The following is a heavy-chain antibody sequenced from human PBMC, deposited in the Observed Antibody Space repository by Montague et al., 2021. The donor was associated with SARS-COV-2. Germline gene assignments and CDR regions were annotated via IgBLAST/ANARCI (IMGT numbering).Heavy chain of an antibody. CDR3: AKGPIRGFYPNPLFDY. CDR2: ISSSDGST. V-gene: IGHV3-23*01. D-gene: IGHD3-10*01. CDR1: GFTFSTYA. Sequence: SLRLSCAASGFTFSTYAMSWVRQAPGKGLEWVSGISSSDGSTFYADSVKGRFTISRDNSKNTLYLQMHSLRADDTAVFYCAKGPIRGFYPNPLFDYWGQGTLVTVSS. J-gene: IGHJ4*02.